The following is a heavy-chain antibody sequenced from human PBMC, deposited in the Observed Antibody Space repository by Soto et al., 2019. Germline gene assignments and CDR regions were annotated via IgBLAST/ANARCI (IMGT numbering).Heavy chain of an antibody. V-gene: IGHV1-46*01. Sequence: ASVKVSCKASGYTFTSYYMHWVRQAPGQGLEWMGIINPSGGSTSYAQKFQGRVTMTRDTSTSTVYMELSSLRSEDTAVYYCARGLGPIVRGVILYNYWGQGTLVTVSS. CDR2: INPSGGST. J-gene: IGHJ4*02. CDR1: GYTFTSYY. CDR3: ARGLGPIVRGVILYNY. D-gene: IGHD3-10*01.